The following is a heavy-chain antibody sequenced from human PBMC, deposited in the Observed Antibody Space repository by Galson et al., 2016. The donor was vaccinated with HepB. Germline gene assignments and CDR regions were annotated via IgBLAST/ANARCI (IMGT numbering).Heavy chain of an antibody. J-gene: IGHJ3*01. CDR1: GFVFHEFA. CDR3: VKATLASVTGRDAFDL. V-gene: IGHV3-9*01. CDR2: IGWNSGNS. Sequence: SLRLSCAASGFVFHEFAIHWVRQVPGKGLQWVSGIGWNSGNSAYEDSVKGRFTISRDNGKSSLHLQMDSLRAEDTAVYYCVKATLASVTGRDAFDLWGQGTMVTVSS. D-gene: IGHD1-14*01.